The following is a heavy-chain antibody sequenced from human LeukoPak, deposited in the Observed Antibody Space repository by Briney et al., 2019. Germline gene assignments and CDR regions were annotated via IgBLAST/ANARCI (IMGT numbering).Heavy chain of an antibody. Sequence: SETLSLTCAVYGGSFSGYYWSWIRQPPGKGLEWIGEINHSGSTNYNPSLKSRVTISVDTSKNQFSLKLSSVTAADTAVYYCARDRGSSWYGAGAFDIWGQGTMVTVSS. J-gene: IGHJ3*02. CDR2: INHSGST. CDR3: ARDRGSSWYGAGAFDI. CDR1: GGSFSGYY. D-gene: IGHD6-13*01. V-gene: IGHV4-34*01.